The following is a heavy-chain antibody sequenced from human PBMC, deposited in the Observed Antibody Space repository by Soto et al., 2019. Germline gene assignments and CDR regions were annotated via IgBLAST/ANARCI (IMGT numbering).Heavy chain of an antibody. CDR2: ISATGGDT. V-gene: IGHV3-23*01. CDR1: GFTFSTYG. Sequence: GGSLRLSCAASGFTFSTYGMTWVRQVRGKRLEWVSIISATGGDTYYADSVKGRFTISRDNSKSTLYLHMNTLRAEDTALYYCVKRVIGYVPYFDYWGLGTLVTVSS. J-gene: IGHJ4*02. D-gene: IGHD3-22*01. CDR3: VKRVIGYVPYFDY.